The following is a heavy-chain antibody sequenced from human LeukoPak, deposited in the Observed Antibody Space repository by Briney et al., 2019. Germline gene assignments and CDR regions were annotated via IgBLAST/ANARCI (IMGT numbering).Heavy chain of an antibody. CDR1: GGSISSSY. J-gene: IGHJ6*02. V-gene: IGHV4-59*08. Sequence: SETLSLTCTVSGGSISSSYWSWIRQPPGKGLEWIGYTFYTGSTNYNPSLQSRVTISLDASKNQFSLNLASVTGTDTAVYYCARQREWVQDGMDVWGQGTTVTVSS. CDR3: ARQREWVQDGMDV. CDR2: TFYTGST. D-gene: IGHD3-3*01.